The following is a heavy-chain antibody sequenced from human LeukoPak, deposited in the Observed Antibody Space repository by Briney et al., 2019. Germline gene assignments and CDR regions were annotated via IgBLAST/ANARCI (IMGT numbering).Heavy chain of an antibody. J-gene: IGHJ4*02. CDR3: ATRTQGDSSGELDY. Sequence: SGGSLRLSCAASGFTFSSYAMHWVRQAPGKGLEWVAVISYDGSNKYYADSVKGRFTISRDNSKNTLYLQMNSLRAEDTAVYYCATRTQGDSSGELDYWGQGTLVTVSS. CDR2: ISYDGSNK. V-gene: IGHV3-30-3*01. CDR1: GFTFSSYA. D-gene: IGHD3-22*01.